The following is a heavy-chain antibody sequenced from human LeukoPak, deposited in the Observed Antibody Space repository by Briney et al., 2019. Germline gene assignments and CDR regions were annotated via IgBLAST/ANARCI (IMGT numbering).Heavy chain of an antibody. Sequence: ASVKVSCKASGYTFTGYYMHWVRQAPGQGLEWMGWINPNSGGTNYAQKFQGRVTMTRDTSISTAYMELSRLRSDDTAVYYCAREEYNWNYVDYWGQGTLVTVSS. CDR2: INPNSGGT. V-gene: IGHV1-2*02. CDR3: AREEYNWNYVDY. J-gene: IGHJ4*02. D-gene: IGHD1-20*01. CDR1: GYTFTGYY.